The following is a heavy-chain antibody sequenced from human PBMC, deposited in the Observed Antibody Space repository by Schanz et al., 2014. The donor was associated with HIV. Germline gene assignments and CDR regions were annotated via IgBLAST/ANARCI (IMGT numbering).Heavy chain of an antibody. Sequence: EALLLESGGGLVQPGGSLRLSCRGSEFPFSHNAMTWVRQAPGKGLDWVSTISGSDGDTYYADSVKGRFTISRDKSKNTLYLQMNSLRVEDTAVYYCAKMARSVAANTNFDYWGQGTLVTVSS. D-gene: IGHD6-19*01. CDR3: AKMARSVAANTNFDY. CDR1: EFPFSHNA. CDR2: ISGSDGDT. V-gene: IGHV3-23*01. J-gene: IGHJ4*02.